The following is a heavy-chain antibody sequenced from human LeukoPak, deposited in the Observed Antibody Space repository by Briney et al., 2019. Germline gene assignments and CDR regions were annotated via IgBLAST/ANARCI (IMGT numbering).Heavy chain of an antibody. CDR2: ITGSGTAT. J-gene: IGHJ4*02. V-gene: IGHV3-23*01. D-gene: IGHD6-19*01. Sequence: GGSLRLSCAASGFTFSNYAMSWVRQAPGKGLEWVSAITGSGTATFYTDSVKGRFTVSKDNSKNTLFLQMNSLRAEDTAVYYCAKRISGWYLIDYWGQGTLVTVSS. CDR3: AKRISGWYLIDY. CDR1: GFTFSNYA.